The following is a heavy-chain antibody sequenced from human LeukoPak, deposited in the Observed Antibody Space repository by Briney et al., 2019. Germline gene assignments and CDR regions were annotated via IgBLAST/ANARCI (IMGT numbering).Heavy chain of an antibody. CDR3: AHNGLYH. V-gene: IGHV2-5*01. D-gene: IGHD2-2*03. J-gene: IGHJ5*02. Sequence: SGPTPVNPTQTLTLTCTFSGFSLSTSGVGVAWMRQSPGQAPEWLAVTYWNDDQRYSPSLKSRLTITKDTSKNQVVLTMTNMDPADTATYHCAHNGLYHWGQGTLVTVSS. CDR1: GFSLSTSGVG. CDR2: TYWNDDQ.